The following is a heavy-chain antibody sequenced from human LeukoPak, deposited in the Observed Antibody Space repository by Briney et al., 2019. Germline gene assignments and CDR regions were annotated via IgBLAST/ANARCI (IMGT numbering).Heavy chain of an antibody. CDR2: INHSGST. CDR3: ARFGAAGLFDY. D-gene: IGHD6-13*01. CDR1: GGSISSSSYY. Sequence: SETLSLTCTVSGGSISSSSYYWGWIRQPPGKGLEWIGEINHSGSTNYNPSLKSRVTISVDTSKNQFSLKLSSVTAADTAVYYCARFGAAGLFDYWGQGTLVTVSS. J-gene: IGHJ4*02. V-gene: IGHV4-39*07.